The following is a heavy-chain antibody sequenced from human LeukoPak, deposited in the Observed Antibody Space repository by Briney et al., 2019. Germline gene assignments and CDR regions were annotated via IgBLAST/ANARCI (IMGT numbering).Heavy chain of an antibody. CDR2: ISYDGSNK. CDR1: GFTFSSYG. V-gene: IGHV3-30*18. D-gene: IGHD6-13*01. J-gene: IGHJ4*02. CDR3: AKDRCIAAAGPGD. Sequence: PGGSLRLSCAASGFTFSSYGMHWVRQAPGKGLEWVAVISYDGSNKYYADSVKGRFTISRDNSKNTLYLQMNSLRAEDTAVYYCAKDRCIAAAGPGDWGQGTLVTVSS.